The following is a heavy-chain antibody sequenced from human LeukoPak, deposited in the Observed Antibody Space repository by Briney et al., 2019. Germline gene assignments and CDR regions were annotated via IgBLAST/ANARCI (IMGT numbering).Heavy chain of an antibody. Sequence: SETLSLTCTVSGGSISSYYWSWIRQPPGKGLEWIGYIYYSGSTNYNPSLKSRVTISVDTSKNQLSLKLSSVTAADTAVYYCARDRELGDAFDIWGQGTMVTVSS. J-gene: IGHJ3*02. CDR1: GGSISSYY. V-gene: IGHV4-59*12. CDR2: IYYSGST. D-gene: IGHD3-10*01. CDR3: ARDRELGDAFDI.